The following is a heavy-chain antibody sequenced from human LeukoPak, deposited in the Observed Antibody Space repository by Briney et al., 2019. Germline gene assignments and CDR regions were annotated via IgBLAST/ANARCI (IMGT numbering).Heavy chain of an antibody. CDR3: ARSPPHNIAVAGTGFDY. Sequence: ASVKVSCKASGYTFTSYGISWVRQAPGQGPEWMGWISAYNGNTNYAQKLQGRVTMTTDTSTSTAYMELRSLRSDDTAVYYCARSPPHNIAVAGTGFDYWGQGTLVTVSS. CDR1: GYTFTSYG. D-gene: IGHD6-19*01. CDR2: ISAYNGNT. V-gene: IGHV1-18*01. J-gene: IGHJ4*02.